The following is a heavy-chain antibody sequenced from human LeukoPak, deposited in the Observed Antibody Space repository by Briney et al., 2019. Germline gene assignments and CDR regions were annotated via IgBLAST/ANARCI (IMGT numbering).Heavy chain of an antibody. Sequence: GASVKVSCKASGYTFTSYGISWVRLAPGQGLEWMGSISAYNGNTKFAQKFQGRVLMTTDTSTGTAYMELRSLRSDDTAVYYCARDQYDFVWGSYRPYFDYWGQGTLVTVSS. D-gene: IGHD3-16*02. J-gene: IGHJ4*02. CDR2: ISAYNGNT. CDR3: ARDQYDFVWGSYRPYFDY. CDR1: GYTFTSYG. V-gene: IGHV1-18*04.